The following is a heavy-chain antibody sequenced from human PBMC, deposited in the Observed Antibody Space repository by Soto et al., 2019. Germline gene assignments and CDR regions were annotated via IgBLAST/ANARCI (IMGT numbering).Heavy chain of an antibody. V-gene: IGHV4-59*01. D-gene: IGHD3-3*01. CDR3: ARSERYYDFWSGYYTYYYGMDV. CDR2: IYYSGST. J-gene: IGHJ6*02. Sequence: PSETLSLTCTVSGGSIGSYYWSWIRQPPGKGLEWIGYIYYSGSTNYNPSLKSRVTISVDTSKNQFSLKLSSVTAADTAVYYCARSERYYDFWSGYYTYYYGMDVWGQGTTVTVSS. CDR1: GGSIGSYY.